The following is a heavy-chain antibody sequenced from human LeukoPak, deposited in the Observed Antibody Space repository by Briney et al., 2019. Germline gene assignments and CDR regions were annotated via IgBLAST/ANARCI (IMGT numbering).Heavy chain of an antibody. J-gene: IGHJ4*02. Sequence: SETLSLTCTVSGGSINSYYWSWIRQPPGKGLEWIGYVYYSGSTEYNPSLRSRVTISLDVSKHQFSLNLTSVTAADTAVYYCASNTGTVFDYWGQGALVTVSS. CDR1: GGSINSYY. D-gene: IGHD7-27*01. CDR3: ASNTGTVFDY. CDR2: VYYSGST. V-gene: IGHV4-59*01.